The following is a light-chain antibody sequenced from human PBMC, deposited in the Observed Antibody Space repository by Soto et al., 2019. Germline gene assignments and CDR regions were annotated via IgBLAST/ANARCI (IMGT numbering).Light chain of an antibody. CDR2: GIS. V-gene: IGKV3-20*01. CDR1: QSVTSNY. J-gene: IGKJ1*01. Sequence: EVVMTQSPATLSVSPGEGATLSCRASQSVTSNYLAWYQQKPGKAPRLLIHGISNRATGVPDRFSGSGSGTDFTLTISRLEPEDFAVYYCQQYGSSPTTFGQGTKVDIK. CDR3: QQYGSSPTT.